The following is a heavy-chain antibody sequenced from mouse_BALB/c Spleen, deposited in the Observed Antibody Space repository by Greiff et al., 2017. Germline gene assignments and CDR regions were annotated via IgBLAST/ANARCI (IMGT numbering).Heavy chain of an antibody. J-gene: IGHJ3*01. D-gene: IGHD1-2*01. V-gene: IGHV5-6*01. CDR2: ISSGGSYT. Sequence: DVQLVESGGDLVKPGGSLKLSCAASGFTFSSYGMSWVRQTPDKRLEWVATISSGGSYTYYPDSVKGRFTISRDNAKNTLYLQMSSLKSEDTAMYYCASPLHYYGWFAYWGQGTLVTVSA. CDR3: ASPLHYYGWFAY. CDR1: GFTFSSYG.